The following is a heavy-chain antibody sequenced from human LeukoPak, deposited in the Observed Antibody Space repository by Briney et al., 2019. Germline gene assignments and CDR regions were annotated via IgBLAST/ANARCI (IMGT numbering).Heavy chain of an antibody. Sequence: GGSLRLSCAASAFSLSAYNMNWVRQAPGKGLEWVSSISYTGTYIYYADSVKGRFTISRDNAKNSLYLQMNSLRAGETAVYYCARNEGSYWGQGTLVTVSS. D-gene: IGHD3-10*01. CDR1: AFSLSAYN. CDR2: ISYTGTYI. CDR3: ARNEGSY. J-gene: IGHJ4*02. V-gene: IGHV3-21*04.